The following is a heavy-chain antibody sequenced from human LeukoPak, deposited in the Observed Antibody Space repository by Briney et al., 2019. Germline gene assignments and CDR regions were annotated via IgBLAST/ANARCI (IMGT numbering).Heavy chain of an antibody. CDR2: IIPIFGTA. J-gene: IGHJ4*02. Sequence: ASVKVSCKASGGTFSSYAISWVRQAPGQGLEWMGGIIPIFGTANYAQKFQGRVTITTDESTSTAYVELSSLRSEDTAVYYCARGYDSSGYYFGVYWGQGTLVTVSS. CDR3: ARGYDSSGYYFGVY. V-gene: IGHV1-69*05. CDR1: GGTFSSYA. D-gene: IGHD3-22*01.